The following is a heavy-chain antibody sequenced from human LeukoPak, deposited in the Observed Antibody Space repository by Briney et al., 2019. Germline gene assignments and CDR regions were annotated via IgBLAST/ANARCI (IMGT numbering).Heavy chain of an antibody. J-gene: IGHJ6*03. V-gene: IGHV1-2*02. CDR3: ARDRWALWFGDPTRYYYMDV. Sequence: VASVKVSCKTSAYTFTDVYIHWVRQAPGQGLEWMGWINPNSGDTSYAQKFQGRVSLTRDTSINTAFMELSRLRSEDTAVYYCARDRWALWFGDPTRYYYMDVWGKGTTVTVSS. D-gene: IGHD3-10*01. CDR1: AYTFTDVY. CDR2: INPNSGDT.